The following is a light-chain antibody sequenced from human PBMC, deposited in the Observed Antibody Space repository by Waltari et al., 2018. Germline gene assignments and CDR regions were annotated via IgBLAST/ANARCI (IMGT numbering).Light chain of an antibody. V-gene: IGLV2-23*02. J-gene: IGLJ3*02. CDR2: EVS. CDR1: SSDVGSYNL. Sequence: QSALTQPASVSGSSGQSITISCTGTSSDVGSYNLVSWYQQHPGKAPKLMIYEVSNRPSGVSSRCSGSKSGDTASLTISGLQAEDEADYYCCSYAGSSTWVFGGGTKLTVL. CDR3: CSYAGSSTWV.